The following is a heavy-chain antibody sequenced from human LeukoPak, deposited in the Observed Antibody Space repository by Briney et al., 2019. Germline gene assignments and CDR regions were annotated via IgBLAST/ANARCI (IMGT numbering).Heavy chain of an antibody. Sequence: HPGGSLRLSCAASGFTFSSYGMHWVRQAPGKGLVWVARINSDGSSTTYADSVKGRFTISRDNAKNTLYLQMNSLRAEDTAVYFCARGRGSGSSDYWGQGTLVTVSS. J-gene: IGHJ4*02. D-gene: IGHD3-10*01. CDR3: ARGRGSGSSDY. CDR1: GFTFSSYG. CDR2: INSDGSST. V-gene: IGHV3-74*01.